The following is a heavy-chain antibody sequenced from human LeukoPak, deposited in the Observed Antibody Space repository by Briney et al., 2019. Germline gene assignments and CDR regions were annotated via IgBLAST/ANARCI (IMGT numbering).Heavy chain of an antibody. D-gene: IGHD5-24*01. CDR3: ARSDGYNYGCDY. J-gene: IGHJ4*02. CDR2: IYYSGST. Sequence: PSETLSLTCSVSGGSISSYYWSWIRQPPGKGLEWIGYIYYSGSTNYNPSLKSRVTISVDTSKNQFSLKLSSVTAADTAVYYCARSDGYNYGCDYWGQGTLVTVSS. V-gene: IGHV4-59*01. CDR1: GGSISSYY.